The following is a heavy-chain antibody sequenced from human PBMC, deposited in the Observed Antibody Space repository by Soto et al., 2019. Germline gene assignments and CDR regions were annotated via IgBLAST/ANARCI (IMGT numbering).Heavy chain of an antibody. V-gene: IGHV2-26*04. CDR3: ASTYSTSWYWFDP. Sequence: QVTVKESGPVPVKPTETLTLTCTVSGFSLSNAGLGVSWIRQPPGKALEWLAHIFSNDEKSYSTSLKSRLTISKDTSKSQVVLTMTTMDPVDTATYYCASTYSTSWYWFDPWGQGTLVTVSS. D-gene: IGHD6-13*01. CDR1: GFSLSNAGLG. CDR2: IFSNDEK. J-gene: IGHJ5*02.